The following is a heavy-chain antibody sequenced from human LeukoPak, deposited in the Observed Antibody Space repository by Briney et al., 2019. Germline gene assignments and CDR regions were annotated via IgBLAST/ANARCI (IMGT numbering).Heavy chain of an antibody. CDR3: AKGKAARLYYSYGMDI. Sequence: GGSLRLSCAASGFTFSSYAMSWVRQAPGKGLEWVSAISGSGGSTYYADSVKGRFTVSRDNSKNTLYLQMNSLRAEDTAVYYCAKGKAARLYYSYGMDIWGQGTTVTVSS. V-gene: IGHV3-23*01. J-gene: IGHJ6*02. CDR2: ISGSGGST. CDR1: GFTFSSYA. D-gene: IGHD6-6*01.